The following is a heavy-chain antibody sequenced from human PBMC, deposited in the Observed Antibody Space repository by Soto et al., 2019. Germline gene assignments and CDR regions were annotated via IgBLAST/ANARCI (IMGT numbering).Heavy chain of an antibody. CDR3: ARGQRTTVIPAFDY. V-gene: IGHV4-34*01. Sequence: SETLSLTCAVYGGSFSGYYWSWIRQPPGKGLEWIGEINHSGSTNYNPSLKSRVTISVDTSKNQFSLKLSSVTAADAAVYYCARGQRTTVIPAFDYWGQGTLVTVSS. CDR1: GGSFSGYY. D-gene: IGHD4-4*01. J-gene: IGHJ4*02. CDR2: INHSGST.